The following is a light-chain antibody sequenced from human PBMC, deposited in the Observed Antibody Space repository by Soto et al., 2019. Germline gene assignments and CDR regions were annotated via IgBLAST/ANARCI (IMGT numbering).Light chain of an antibody. CDR3: QQRSNWPPIT. Sequence: EIVVTQSPCTLSLSPGERATLSCRASQSVSSRYLAWYQQKPGQAPRLLIYDASNRATGIPARFSGSGSGTDFTLTISSLEPEDFAVYYCQQRSNWPPITFGQGTRLEIK. CDR2: DAS. CDR1: QSVSSRY. V-gene: IGKV3-11*01. J-gene: IGKJ5*01.